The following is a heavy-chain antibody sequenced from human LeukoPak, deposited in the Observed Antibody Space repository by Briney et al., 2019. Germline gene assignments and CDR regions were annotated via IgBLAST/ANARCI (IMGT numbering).Heavy chain of an antibody. J-gene: IGHJ4*02. CDR3: ARASFSYDSTTYYYEDY. Sequence: GGSLRLSCAASGLSFSNSELKWARQAPGKGLEWVSYISSSGNTIYYADSVKGRFTISRDNAKNSLYLQMNSLRAEDTAVYYCARASFSYDSTTYYYEDYWGQGTLVTVSS. D-gene: IGHD3-22*01. CDR1: GLSFSNSE. V-gene: IGHV3-48*03. CDR2: ISSSGNTI.